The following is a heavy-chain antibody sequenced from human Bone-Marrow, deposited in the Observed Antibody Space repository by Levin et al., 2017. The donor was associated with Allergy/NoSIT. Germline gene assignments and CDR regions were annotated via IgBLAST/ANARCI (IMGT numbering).Heavy chain of an antibody. V-gene: IGHV4-38-2*02. Sequence: PSQTLSLTCSVSGQSISSGYYWGWIRQPPGKGLEWIGSIHYRGSTYYNPSLKSRVTISVDTSKNQFSLKLPSVTAADTAVYYCARDLTSGWNDLFGYWGQGTLVTVSS. CDR2: IHYRGST. J-gene: IGHJ4*02. CDR1: GQSISSGYY. D-gene: IGHD6-19*01. CDR3: ARDLTSGWNDLFGY.